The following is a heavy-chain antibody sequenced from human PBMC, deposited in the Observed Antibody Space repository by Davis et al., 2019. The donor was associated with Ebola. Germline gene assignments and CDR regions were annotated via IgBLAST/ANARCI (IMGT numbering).Heavy chain of an antibody. CDR3: ARSILTGYSTYYYYGMDV. Sequence: AASVKVSCKASGYTFTNYYMHWVRQAPGQGLEWMGMIDPNDGRTIYAQKFQGRVTVTRDTSTTTVYMDLSSLRSEDTAVYYCARSILTGYSTYYYYGMDVWGKGTTVTVSS. D-gene: IGHD3-9*01. CDR2: IDPNDGRT. J-gene: IGHJ6*04. CDR1: GYTFTNYY. V-gene: IGHV1-46*01.